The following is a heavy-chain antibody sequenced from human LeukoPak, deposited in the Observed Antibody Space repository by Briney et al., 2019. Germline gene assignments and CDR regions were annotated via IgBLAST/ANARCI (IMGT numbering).Heavy chain of an antibody. Sequence: GESLKISCKGSGYSFTSYWIGWVRQMPGKGLEWMGIIYPGDSDTRYSPSFQGQVTISADKSISTAYLQWSSLKASDTAMYYCARPRDTDYGGNSSPYWYFDLWGRGTLVTVSS. CDR3: ARPRDTDYGGNSSPYWYFDL. CDR1: GYSFTSYW. V-gene: IGHV5-51*01. J-gene: IGHJ2*01. D-gene: IGHD4-23*01. CDR2: IYPGDSDT.